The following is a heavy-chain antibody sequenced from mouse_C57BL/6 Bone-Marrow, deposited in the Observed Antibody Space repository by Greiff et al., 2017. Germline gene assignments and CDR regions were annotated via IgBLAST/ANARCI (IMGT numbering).Heavy chain of an antibody. CDR1: GYTFTSYW. CDR3: ARSDYGNYEWYFDV. CDR2: IHPNSGST. D-gene: IGHD2-1*01. J-gene: IGHJ1*03. V-gene: IGHV1-64*01. Sequence: QVQLQQPGAELVKPGASVKLSFKASGYTFTSYWMHWVKQRPGQGLEWIGMIHPNSGSTNYNEKFKSKATLTVDKSSSTAYMPLSSLTSEDSAVYYCARSDYGNYEWYFDVWGTGTTVTVSS.